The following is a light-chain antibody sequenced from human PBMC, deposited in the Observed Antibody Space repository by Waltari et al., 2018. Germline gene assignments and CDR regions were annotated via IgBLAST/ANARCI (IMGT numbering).Light chain of an antibody. CDR3: QQSYSTPLT. CDR1: QTIRNH. CDR2: ATS. V-gene: IGKV1-39*01. J-gene: IGKJ4*01. Sequence: DIQMTQSPSSLSASAGDRVTITCRASQTIRNHLNWYQLIPGKAPKLLIYATSTLESGVPSTFSGSGSGTEFTLTISSLQPDDFATYYCQQSYSTPLTFGGGTRVDIK.